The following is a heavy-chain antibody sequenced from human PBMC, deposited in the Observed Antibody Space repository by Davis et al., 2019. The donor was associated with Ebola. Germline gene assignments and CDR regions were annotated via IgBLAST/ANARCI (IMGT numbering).Heavy chain of an antibody. D-gene: IGHD4-11*01. Sequence: GGSLRLSCAASGFTFSNYAVTWVRQTPGQGLEWVSGLDAGGHATYYADSVKGRFTISRDNSKNTLYLQMNSLRPEDTAVYYCARDSDDYSFDYWGQGTLVTVSS. CDR2: LDAGGHAT. CDR3: ARDSDDYSFDY. J-gene: IGHJ4*02. V-gene: IGHV3-23*01. CDR1: GFTFSNYA.